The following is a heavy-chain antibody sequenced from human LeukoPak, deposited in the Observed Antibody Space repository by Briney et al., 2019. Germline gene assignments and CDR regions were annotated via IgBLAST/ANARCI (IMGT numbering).Heavy chain of an antibody. CDR3: ARHPVAGAY. CDR2: IYSGGNT. Sequence: GGSLRLSCAASGFTVSSNYMSWVRQPPGKGLEWVSVIYSGGNTFYADSVKGRFTISRDNSKNTVYLQMNNLRAEDTAVYYCARHPVAGAYWGQGTLVTVSS. V-gene: IGHV3-53*01. CDR1: GFTVSSNY. J-gene: IGHJ4*02. D-gene: IGHD6-19*01.